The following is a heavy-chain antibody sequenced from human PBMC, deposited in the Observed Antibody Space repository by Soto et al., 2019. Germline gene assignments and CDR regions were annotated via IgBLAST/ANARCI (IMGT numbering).Heavy chain of an antibody. D-gene: IGHD3-9*01. Sequence: GGSLRLSCSASGFTFSSYAMHWVRQAPGKGLEYVSAISSNGGSTYYADSVKGRFTISRDNSKNTLYLQMSSLRAEDTAVYYCVKGETYYDILAGYPPPYYFDYWGQGTLVTVSS. CDR3: VKGETYYDILAGYPPPYYFDY. V-gene: IGHV3-64D*08. CDR2: ISSNGGST. J-gene: IGHJ4*02. CDR1: GFTFSSYA.